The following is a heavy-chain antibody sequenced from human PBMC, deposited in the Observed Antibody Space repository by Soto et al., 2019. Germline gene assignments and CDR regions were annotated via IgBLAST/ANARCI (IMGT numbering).Heavy chain of an antibody. CDR2: ISYDGSNK. D-gene: IGHD6-19*01. CDR3: AIDHLPKQWLAAGLDY. J-gene: IGHJ4*02. Sequence: QVQLVESGGGVVQPGRSLRLSCAASGFTFSSYGMHWVRQAPGKGLEWVAVISYDGSNKYYADSVKGRFTISRDNSKNTLYLQMNSLRAEDTAVYYCAIDHLPKQWLAAGLDYWGQGTLVTVSS. CDR1: GFTFSSYG. V-gene: IGHV3-30*03.